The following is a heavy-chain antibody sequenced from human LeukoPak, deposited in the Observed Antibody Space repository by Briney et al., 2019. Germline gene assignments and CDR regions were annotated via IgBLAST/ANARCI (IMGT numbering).Heavy chain of an antibody. CDR3: AKPARVGAVDY. J-gene: IGHJ4*02. D-gene: IGHD6-13*01. Sequence: PGGSLRLSCAASGFTFSSYAMHWVRQAPGKGLEWVSAIRDSRGNTHYADSVKGRFTISRDNSKNTLYLQMNSLRAEDTATYYCAKPARVGAVDYWGQGTLVTVSS. V-gene: IGHV3-23*01. CDR1: GFTFSSYA. CDR2: IRDSRGNT.